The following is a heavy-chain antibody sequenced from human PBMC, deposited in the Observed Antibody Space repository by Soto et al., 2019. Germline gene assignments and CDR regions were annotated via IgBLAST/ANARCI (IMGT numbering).Heavy chain of an antibody. CDR2: IYYSGST. CDR1: GGSISSYY. J-gene: IGHJ5*02. V-gene: IGHV4-59*01. D-gene: IGHD2-15*01. Sequence: PSETLSLTCTVSGGSISSYYWSWIRQPPGKGLEWIGYIYYSGSTNYNPSLKSRVTISVDTSKNQFSLKLSSVTAADTAVYYCARDLGYCSGGSCYLGHWFDPWGQGTLVTVSS. CDR3: ARDLGYCSGGSCYLGHWFDP.